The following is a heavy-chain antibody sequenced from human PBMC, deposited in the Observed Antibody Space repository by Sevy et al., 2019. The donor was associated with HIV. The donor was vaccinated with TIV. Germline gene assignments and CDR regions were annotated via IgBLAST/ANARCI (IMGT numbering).Heavy chain of an antibody. CDR1: GFSLNNYW. J-gene: IGHJ4*02. Sequence: GGSLRLSCAASGFSLNNYWMNWVRQAPGTGLEWVANIKQDGSVNYYVDSVKGRFTISRDNARNLLYLQMNSRRVEDTALYYCVRARAAAGSFWGQGTRVTVSS. CDR3: VRARAAAGSF. D-gene: IGHD6-13*01. V-gene: IGHV3-7*01. CDR2: IKQDGSVN.